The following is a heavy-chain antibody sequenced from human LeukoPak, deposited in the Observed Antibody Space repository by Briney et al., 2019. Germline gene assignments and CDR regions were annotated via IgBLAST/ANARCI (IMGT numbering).Heavy chain of an antibody. V-gene: IGHV4-59*08. CDR1: SGSISPHY. D-gene: IGHD4-11*01. J-gene: IGHJ4*02. CDR3: ARHGYDTGNYLAHFDY. Sequence: PSETLSLTCTVSSGSISPHYWSWIRQPPGKGVEWIAYIAYSGHTNSNASLKSRVTISVDMSKNQISLKLSSVTATDTAVYYCARHGYDTGNYLAHFDYWGQGTLVTVSS. CDR2: IAYSGHT.